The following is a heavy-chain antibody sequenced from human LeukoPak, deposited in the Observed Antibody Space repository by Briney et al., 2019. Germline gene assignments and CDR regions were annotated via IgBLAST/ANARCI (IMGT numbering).Heavy chain of an antibody. CDR3: ARVRGKYYYDSSGYYGSGVDAFDI. CDR1: GGSFSGYY. D-gene: IGHD3-22*01. J-gene: IGHJ3*02. V-gene: IGHV4-34*01. CDR2: INHSGST. Sequence: SETLSLTCAVYGGSFSGYYWSWIRQPPGKGLEWIGEINHSGSTNYNPSLKSRVTISVDTSKNQFSLKLGSVTAADTAVYYCARVRGKYYYDSSGYYGSGVDAFDIWGQGTMVTVSS.